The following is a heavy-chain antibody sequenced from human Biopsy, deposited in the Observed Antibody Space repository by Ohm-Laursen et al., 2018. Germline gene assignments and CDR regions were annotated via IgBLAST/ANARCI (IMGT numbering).Heavy chain of an antibody. V-gene: IGHV4-59*01. CDR2: IYYSGGT. CDR1: GGSMNGYE. D-gene: IGHD1-26*01. Sequence: SETLSLTCSVSGGSMNGYEWSWIRLAPGKGLEWIGYIYYSGGTKYNPSLASRVTFSVDMSKSQFSLKLYSVTAADTAVYYCARVEAGTYDALDIWGQGALVAVSA. J-gene: IGHJ3*02. CDR3: ARVEAGTYDALDI.